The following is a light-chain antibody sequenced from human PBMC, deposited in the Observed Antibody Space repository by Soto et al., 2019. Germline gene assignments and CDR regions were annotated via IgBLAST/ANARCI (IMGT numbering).Light chain of an antibody. CDR3: QQYDASPLT. V-gene: IGKV3-20*01. J-gene: IGKJ3*01. Sequence: EIVLTQSPGTLSLSPGERATLSCRASQTLSTNSLAWYQQRLGQTPRLLIYAASTRDTDIPDRCNGSGSATAFALTISRLEPEEFELYYCQQYDASPLTFGPGTKVYVK. CDR1: QTLSTNS. CDR2: AAS.